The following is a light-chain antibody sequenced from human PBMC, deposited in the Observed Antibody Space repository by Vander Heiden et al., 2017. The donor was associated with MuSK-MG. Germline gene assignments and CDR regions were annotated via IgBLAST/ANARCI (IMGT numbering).Light chain of an antibody. J-gene: IGLJ2*01. V-gene: IGLV1-40*01. CDR1: SSAIGAGYD. CDR3: QSYDSSLSTAI. Sequence: QSVRTQPPSVSGAPGQRVTISCTGSSSAIGAGYDVLWYPQVPGSAPKLIIFANDNRPPGVPDRFSGSKSDTSASLAITGLQAEDEADFYCQSYDSSLSTAIFGGGTKLTVL. CDR2: AND.